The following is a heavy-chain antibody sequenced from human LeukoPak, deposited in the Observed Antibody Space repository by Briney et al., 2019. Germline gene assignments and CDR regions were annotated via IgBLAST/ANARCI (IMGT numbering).Heavy chain of an antibody. V-gene: IGHV3-7*01. CDR3: ARGDYGDYLSYYYYMDV. Sequence: GGSLRLSCAASGFIFSDYWMTWVRQAPGKGLEWVANMDRDGSEKHYVDSVKGRFTISRDNAKNTLYLQMNSLRAEDTAVYYCARGDYGDYLSYYYYMDVWGKGTTVTISS. D-gene: IGHD4-17*01. CDR1: GFIFSDYW. J-gene: IGHJ6*03. CDR2: MDRDGSEK.